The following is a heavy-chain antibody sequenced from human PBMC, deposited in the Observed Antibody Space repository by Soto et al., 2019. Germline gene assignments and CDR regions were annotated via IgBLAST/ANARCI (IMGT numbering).Heavy chain of an antibody. D-gene: IGHD6-19*01. J-gene: IGHJ5*01. CDR1: GFTVTTNY. Sequence: VGSLRLSCAASGFTVTTNYMAWVRQAPGKGLEWVSVIYSGGDTYYGDSVKGRLTISRDNYENTLYLQMNSLRVEDTAVYYCARGYSSSVWFDSWGQGTLVTVSS. V-gene: IGHV3-53*01. CDR2: IYSGGDT. CDR3: ARGYSSSVWFDS.